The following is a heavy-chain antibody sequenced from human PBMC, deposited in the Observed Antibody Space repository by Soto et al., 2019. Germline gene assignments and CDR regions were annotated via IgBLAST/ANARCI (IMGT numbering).Heavy chain of an antibody. CDR2: INPNSGGT. D-gene: IGHD3-10*01. CDR3: ASLLIRGAPSHDAFDI. V-gene: IGHV1-2*04. CDR1: GYTFTGYY. J-gene: IGHJ3*02. Sequence: ASVKVSCKASGYTFTGYYMHWVRQAPGQGLEWMGWINPNSGGTNYAQKFQGWVTMTRDTSISTAYMELSRLRSDDTAVYYCASLLIRGAPSHDAFDIWGQGTMVTVS.